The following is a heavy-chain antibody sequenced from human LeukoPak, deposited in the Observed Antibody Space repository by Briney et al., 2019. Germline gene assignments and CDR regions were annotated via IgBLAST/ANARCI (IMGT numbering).Heavy chain of an antibody. CDR2: ISYDGSNK. Sequence: GGSLRLSCAASGFTFSSYAMRWVRQAPGKGLEWVAVISYDGSNKYYADSVKGRFTISRDNSKNTLYLQMNSLRAEDTAVYYCARDLGAWVVVAANVWGKGTTVTVSS. D-gene: IGHD2-15*01. V-gene: IGHV3-30*04. CDR3: ARDLGAWVVVAANV. CDR1: GFTFSSYA. J-gene: IGHJ6*04.